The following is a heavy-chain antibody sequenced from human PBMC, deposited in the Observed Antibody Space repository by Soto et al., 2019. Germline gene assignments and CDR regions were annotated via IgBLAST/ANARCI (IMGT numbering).Heavy chain of an antibody. CDR1: GYNFNTFY. CDR3: AGGNFRY. V-gene: IGHV1-8*02. CDR2: MNPNSGNT. J-gene: IGHJ4*02. Sequence: SFKGSFNAAGYNFNTFYIYWVRQATGHGLEWMGWMNPNSGNTGYAQELRGRVTMTRNTSNTTAYMELTSLTSDDTGVYYCAGGNFRYWGQGTLVTVSS.